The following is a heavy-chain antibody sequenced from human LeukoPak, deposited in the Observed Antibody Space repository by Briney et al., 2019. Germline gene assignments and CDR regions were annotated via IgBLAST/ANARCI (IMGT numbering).Heavy chain of an antibody. CDR3: ARVVAAAGRGGLKGKNWFDP. J-gene: IGHJ5*02. CDR1: GGSFSGYY. Sequence: SETLSLTCAVYGGSFSGYYWSWIRQPPGKGLEWIGEINHSGSTNYNPSLKSRVTISVDTSKNQFSLKLSSVTAADTAVYYCARVVAAAGRGGLKGKNWFDPWGQGTLVTVSS. V-gene: IGHV4-34*01. D-gene: IGHD6-13*01. CDR2: INHSGST.